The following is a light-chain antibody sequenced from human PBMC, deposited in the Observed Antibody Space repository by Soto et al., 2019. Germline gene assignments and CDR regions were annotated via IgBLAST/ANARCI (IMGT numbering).Light chain of an antibody. CDR3: QQYDNWPDT. V-gene: IGKV3-15*01. Sequence: EIVMTHSPATLSVSPGERATLSCRASQSVSNNLAWYQQKPGQAPRLLIYGASTRATAIPARFSGSGSGTEFTLTISSLQSEDFAVYFCQQYDNWPDTFGQGTKVDIK. J-gene: IGKJ2*01. CDR2: GAS. CDR1: QSVSNN.